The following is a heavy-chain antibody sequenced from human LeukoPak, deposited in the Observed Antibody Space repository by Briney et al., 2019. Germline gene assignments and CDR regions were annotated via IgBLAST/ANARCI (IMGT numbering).Heavy chain of an antibody. Sequence: GGSLRLSCAASGFTFSSYAMSWVRQAPGKGLEWVSAISGSGGSTYYADSVKGRFTISRDNSKNTLYLQMDSLRAEDTAVYYCAKEHDLTAYYYDGETWGFDYWGQGTLVTVSS. CDR3: AKEHDLTAYYYDGETWGFDY. CDR2: ISGSGGST. D-gene: IGHD3-22*01. V-gene: IGHV3-23*01. CDR1: GFTFSSYA. J-gene: IGHJ4*02.